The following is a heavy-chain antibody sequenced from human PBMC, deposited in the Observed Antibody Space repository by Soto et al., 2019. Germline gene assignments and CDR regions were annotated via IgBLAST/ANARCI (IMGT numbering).Heavy chain of an antibody. J-gene: IGHJ4*02. V-gene: IGHV4-30-4*01. Sequence: QVQLQESGPGLVKPSQTLSLTCTVSGGSISTVNYWWSWIRQSPDMGLEWIGHIYNGGSTHNNPSLESRVTMSVDTSKNQRSLTLSSVSAADTAVYYCARGPSGDKVDSWGQGTLVTVSS. D-gene: IGHD7-27*01. CDR1: GGSISTVNYW. CDR2: IYNGGST. CDR3: ARGPSGDKVDS.